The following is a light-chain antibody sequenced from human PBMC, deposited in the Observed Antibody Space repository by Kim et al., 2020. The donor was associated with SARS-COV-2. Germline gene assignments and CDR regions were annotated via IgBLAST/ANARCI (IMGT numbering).Light chain of an antibody. CDR1: NIGIKS. CDR2: YDY. V-gene: IGLV3-21*01. J-gene: IGLJ3*02. CDR3: QVWDSNGDQGV. Sequence: SYELTQPPSVSVAPGETATISCGGHNIGIKSVHWYSQRPGQAPLLVIFYDYDRPSGIPERFSGSNSGDTATLTISRVEAGDEADYYCQVWDSNGDQGVFGGGTQLTVL.